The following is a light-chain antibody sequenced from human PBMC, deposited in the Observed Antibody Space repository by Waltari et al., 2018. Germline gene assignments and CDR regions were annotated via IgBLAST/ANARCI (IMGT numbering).Light chain of an antibody. CDR1: QSVLHSSNNKNY. V-gene: IGKV4-1*01. J-gene: IGKJ1*01. Sequence: DIVMTQSPESLAVSLGERATIPCKSSQSVLHSSNNKNYFAWYQQKPGQPPKLLIYWAATRKSGVPDRFSGSGSGTDFTRTISSLQAEDVAVYYCQQFQSHLRTFGQGTKVEIK. CDR3: QQFQSHLRT. CDR2: WAA.